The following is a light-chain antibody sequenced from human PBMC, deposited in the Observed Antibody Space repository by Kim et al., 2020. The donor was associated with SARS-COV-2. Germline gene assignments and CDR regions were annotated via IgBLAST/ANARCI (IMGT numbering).Light chain of an antibody. J-gene: IGLJ2*01. CDR1: SLKTYY. CDR3: NSRDSNDNVV. Sequence: SELTRDPAVSVALGQTVRITCQGDSLKTYYATWYQQKPGQAPIVVIYGKNNRPSGIPDRFSGSSSGNTASLTVTGAQAVDEADYYCNSRDSNDNVVFGGGTQLTVL. CDR2: GKN. V-gene: IGLV3-19*01.